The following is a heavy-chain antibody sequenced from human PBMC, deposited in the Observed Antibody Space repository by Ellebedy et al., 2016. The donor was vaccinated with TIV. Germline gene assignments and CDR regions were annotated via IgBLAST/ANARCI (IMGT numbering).Heavy chain of an antibody. D-gene: IGHD2-15*01. CDR2: IETTGDS. Sequence: GESLKISCAASGFTFSSYDMHWVRHVSGKGLEWVSRIETTGDSYYAGSVKGRFTISRENAKDSLYLQMSSLRAGDTAVYYCARGYFGYCSGGSCPHYGMDVWGQGTTVTVSS. CDR3: ARGYFGYCSGGSCPHYGMDV. V-gene: IGHV3-13*01. CDR1: GFTFSSYD. J-gene: IGHJ6*02.